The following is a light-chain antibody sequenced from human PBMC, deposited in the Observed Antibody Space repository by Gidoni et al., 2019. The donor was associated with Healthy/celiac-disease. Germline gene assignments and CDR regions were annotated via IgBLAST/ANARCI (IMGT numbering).Light chain of an antibody. J-gene: IGKJ3*01. Sequence: VTITCRASQSISSWLAWYQQKPGKAPKLLIYKASSLESGVTSRFSGSGSGTEFTLTISSLQPDDFATYYCQQYNSYSLFGPGTKVDIK. CDR2: KAS. CDR3: QQYNSYSL. CDR1: QSISSW. V-gene: IGKV1-5*03.